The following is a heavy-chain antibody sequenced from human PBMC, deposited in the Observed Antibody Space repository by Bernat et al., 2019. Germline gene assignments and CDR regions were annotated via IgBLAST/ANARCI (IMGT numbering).Heavy chain of an antibody. CDR1: GFTFSSTW. D-gene: IGHD6-13*01. Sequence: EVQLVESGGGLVPPGGSLRLSCAASGFTFSSTWMNWVRQAPGKGLVWVSGINRDGSSKNYADSVRGRFTISRDNAKNTLYLQMNSLRAEDTAVYYCVIAAAGSYYCDYWGQGNLVTVSS. V-gene: IGHV3-74*01. CDR3: VIAAAGSYYCDY. CDR2: INRDGSSK. J-gene: IGHJ4*02.